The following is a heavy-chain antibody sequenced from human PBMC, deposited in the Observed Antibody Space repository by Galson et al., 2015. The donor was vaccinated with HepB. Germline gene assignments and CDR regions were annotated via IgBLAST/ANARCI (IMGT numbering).Heavy chain of an antibody. CDR2: ISYDGSNK. CDR3: AKVDIVATHYYYYGMDV. D-gene: IGHD5-12*01. V-gene: IGHV3-30*18. CDR1: GFTFSSYG. Sequence: SLRLSCAASGFTFSSYGMHWVRQAPGKGLEWVAVISYDGSNKYYADSVKGRFTISRDNSKNTLYLQMNSLRAEDTAVYYCAKVDIVATHYYYYGMDVWGQGTTVTVSS. J-gene: IGHJ6*02.